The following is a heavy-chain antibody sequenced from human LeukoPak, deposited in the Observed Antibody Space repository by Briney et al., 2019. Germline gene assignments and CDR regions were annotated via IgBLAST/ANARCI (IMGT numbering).Heavy chain of an antibody. Sequence: SETLSLTCAVYGGSFSGYYWSWIRQPPGKGLEWIGEINHSGSTNYNPSLKSRVTISVDTSKNQFSLKLSSVTAADTAVYYCARSFSYDFWSGLDYYYGMDVWGQGTTVTVSS. V-gene: IGHV4-34*01. CDR2: INHSGST. J-gene: IGHJ6*02. D-gene: IGHD3-3*01. CDR3: ARSFSYDFWSGLDYYYGMDV. CDR1: GGSFSGYY.